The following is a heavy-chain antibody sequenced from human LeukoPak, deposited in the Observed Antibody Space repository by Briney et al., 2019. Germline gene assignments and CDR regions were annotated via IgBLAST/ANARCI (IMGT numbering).Heavy chain of an antibody. Sequence: PSETLSLTCTVSGGSISSYYWSWIRQPPGKGLEWIGNIYYSGSTNHNPSLKSRVTISVDSSRNQFSLKLSSVTAADTAVHYCARELYSNSGPTDGFEIWGPGTMVTVSS. J-gene: IGHJ3*02. CDR2: IYYSGST. CDR3: ARELYSNSGPTDGFEI. V-gene: IGHV4-59*01. D-gene: IGHD2-15*01. CDR1: GGSISSYY.